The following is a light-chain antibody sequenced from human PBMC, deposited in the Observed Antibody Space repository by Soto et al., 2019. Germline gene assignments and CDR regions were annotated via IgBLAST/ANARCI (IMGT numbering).Light chain of an antibody. CDR1: QTVISNY. J-gene: IGKJ1*01. CDR2: GAS. Sequence: EIVLTQSPGTLSLSPGERGTLSCMASQTVISNYLAWYQRKPGQAPRLLIYGASNRATDIPHRFSGSGSGTVFTLTITRLEPEDFAVYYCQQYGSSPPTFGQGTKVEIK. V-gene: IGKV3-20*01. CDR3: QQYGSSPPT.